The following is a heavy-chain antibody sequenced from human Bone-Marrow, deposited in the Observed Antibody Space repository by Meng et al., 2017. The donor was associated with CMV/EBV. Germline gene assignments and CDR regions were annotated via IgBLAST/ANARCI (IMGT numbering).Heavy chain of an antibody. Sequence: SVKVSCKASGGTFSSYAISWVRQAPGQGLEWMGGIIPILGIANYAQKFQGRATITADKSTSTAYMELSSLRSEDTAVYYCARRGRTAMEVVPAAPSYYYYGMDVWGQGTTVTVSS. CDR2: IIPILGIA. J-gene: IGHJ6*02. V-gene: IGHV1-69*10. D-gene: IGHD2-2*01. CDR3: ARRGRTAMEVVPAAPSYYYYGMDV. CDR1: GGTFSSYA.